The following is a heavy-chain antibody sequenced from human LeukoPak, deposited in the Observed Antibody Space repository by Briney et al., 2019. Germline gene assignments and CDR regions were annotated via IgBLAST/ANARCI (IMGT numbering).Heavy chain of an antibody. D-gene: IGHD3-22*01. CDR3: ARGAYYYDSSGYSSRLDY. V-gene: IGHV1-69*05. CDR2: IIPIFGTA. CDR1: GGTFISYA. J-gene: IGHJ4*02. Sequence: SVMVSCKASGGTFISYAISWVRQAPGQELEWMGGIIPIFGTANYAQKFQGRVTITTDESTSTAYMELSSLRSEGTAVYYCARGAYYYDSSGYSSRLDYWGQGTLVTVSS.